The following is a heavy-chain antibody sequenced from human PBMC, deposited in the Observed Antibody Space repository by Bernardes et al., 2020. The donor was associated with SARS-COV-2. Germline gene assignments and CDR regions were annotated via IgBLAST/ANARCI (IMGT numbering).Heavy chain of an antibody. D-gene: IGHD6-13*01. J-gene: IGHJ5*02. Sequence: GGSLRLSCAASGFTFSSYSMNWVRQAPGKGLEWVSSISSSSSYIYYADSVKGRFTISRDNAKNSLYLQMNSLRAEDTAVYYCARLDSSSWYLSWFDPWGQGTLVTVSS. V-gene: IGHV3-21*01. CDR1: GFTFSSYS. CDR3: ARLDSSSWYLSWFDP. CDR2: ISSSSSYI.